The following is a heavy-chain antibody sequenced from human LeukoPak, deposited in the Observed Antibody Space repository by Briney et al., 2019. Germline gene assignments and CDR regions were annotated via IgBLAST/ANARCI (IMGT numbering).Heavy chain of an antibody. CDR2: IYDSGST. CDR1: GGSISSFH. V-gene: IGHV4-59*01. D-gene: IGHD1-26*01. Sequence: SETLSLTCTVSGGSISSFHWSWIRQPPGKGLEHIGNIYDSGSTYYNPSLTSRVTISVDTSKNQFSLKLSSVTAADTAVYYCARTYSGRSYYFDCWGQGTLVTVSS. CDR3: ARTYSGRSYYFDC. J-gene: IGHJ4*02.